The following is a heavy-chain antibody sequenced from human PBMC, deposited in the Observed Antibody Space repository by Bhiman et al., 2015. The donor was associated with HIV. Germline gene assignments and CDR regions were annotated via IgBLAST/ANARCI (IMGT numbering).Heavy chain of an antibody. J-gene: IGHJ5*02. CDR1: GFTFDDYA. CDR3: ARGSSSSLSAERFDP. V-gene: IGHV3-9*01. D-gene: IGHD6-6*01. Sequence: EVQLVESGGGLVQPGRSLRLSCAASGFTFDDYAMHWVRQAPGKGLEWVSGISWNSGSLGYADSVKGRFTISRDNAKNSLYLQMNSLRPEDTALYYCARGSSSSLSAERFDPWGQGTLVTVSS. CDR2: ISWNSGSL.